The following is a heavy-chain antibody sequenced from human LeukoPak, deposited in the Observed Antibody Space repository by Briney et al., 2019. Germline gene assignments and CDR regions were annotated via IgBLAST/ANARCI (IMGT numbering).Heavy chain of an antibody. D-gene: IGHD4-11*01. CDR2: IIPIFGTA. Sequence: SVKVSCKASGGTFSSYAISWVRQAPGQGLEWMGGIIPIFGTANYAQKFQGRVTITTDESTSTAYMELSSLRSEDTAVYYCARETSRHDYSNPTSIGGNSDWFDPWGQGTLVTVSS. J-gene: IGHJ5*02. CDR3: ARETSRHDYSNPTSIGGNSDWFDP. CDR1: GGTFSSYA. V-gene: IGHV1-69*05.